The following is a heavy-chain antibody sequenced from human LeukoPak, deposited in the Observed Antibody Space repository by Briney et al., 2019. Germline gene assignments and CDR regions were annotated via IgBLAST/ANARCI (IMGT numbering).Heavy chain of an antibody. CDR3: AMDTAMQFDY. D-gene: IGHD5-18*01. V-gene: IGHV3-48*03. CDR2: ISSSGSNI. Sequence: GGSLRLSCAASGFTFSSYEMNWVRQAPGKGLEWVSYISSSGSNIYYADSVKGRFTISRDNAKNSLYLQMNSLRAEDTAAYYCAMDTAMQFDYWGQGTLVTVS. J-gene: IGHJ4*02. CDR1: GFTFSSYE.